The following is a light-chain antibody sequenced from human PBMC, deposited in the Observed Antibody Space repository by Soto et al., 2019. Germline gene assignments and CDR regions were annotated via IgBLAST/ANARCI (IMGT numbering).Light chain of an antibody. CDR2: SNN. Sequence: QSVLTQPPSASGTPGQRVTISCPGSSSNIGSNTVNWYQQLPGTAPKLLIYSNNQRPSGVPARFSGSKSGTSASLAISGLQSEDEADYYCAAWDDSLNGYVFGTGTKVTVL. V-gene: IGLV1-44*01. CDR1: SSNIGSNT. J-gene: IGLJ1*01. CDR3: AAWDDSLNGYV.